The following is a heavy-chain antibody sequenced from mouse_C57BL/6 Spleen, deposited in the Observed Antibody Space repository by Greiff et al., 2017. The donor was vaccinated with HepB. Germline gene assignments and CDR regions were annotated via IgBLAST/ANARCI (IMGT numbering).Heavy chain of an antibody. V-gene: IGHV5-17*01. CDR1: GFTFSDYG. J-gene: IGHJ2*01. CDR3: ARTLYSGNTDFDS. D-gene: IGHD2-1*01. Sequence: EVQVVESGGGLVKPGGSLKLSCAASGFTFSDYGMHWVRQAPEKGLEWVAYISSGSSTIYYADTVKGRFTISRDNAKNTLFLQMTSLRSEDTAMYSSARTLYSGNTDFDSWRQGTTLPVSS. CDR2: ISSGSSTI.